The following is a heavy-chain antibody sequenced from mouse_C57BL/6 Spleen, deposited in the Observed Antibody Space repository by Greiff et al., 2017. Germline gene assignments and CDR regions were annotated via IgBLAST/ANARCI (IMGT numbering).Heavy chain of an antibody. CDR2: INPGSGGT. CDR3: ARSGGIYEGYYVTFAY. Sequence: VQLQQSGAELVRPGTSVKVSCKASGYAFTNYLIEWVKQRPGQGLEWIGVINPGSGGTNYNEKFKGKATLTADKSSSTAYMQLSSLTSEDSAVYFWARSGGIYEGYYVTFAYWGQGTLVTVSA. D-gene: IGHD2-3*01. V-gene: IGHV1-54*01. CDR1: GYAFTNYL. J-gene: IGHJ3*01.